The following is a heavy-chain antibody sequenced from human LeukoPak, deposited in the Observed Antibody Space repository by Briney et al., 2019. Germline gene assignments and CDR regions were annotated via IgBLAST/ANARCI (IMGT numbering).Heavy chain of an antibody. Sequence: GGSLRLSCAASGFTFSSYAMSWVRQAPGKGLEWVAVISYDGRNKYYADSVKGRFTISRDNSKNTLYLEMNSLRTADTAVYNCARGVVPEDYYYGMDVWGLGTTVTVSS. J-gene: IGHJ6*02. CDR3: ARGVVPEDYYYGMDV. V-gene: IGHV3-30*04. CDR1: GFTFSSYA. D-gene: IGHD2-2*01. CDR2: ISYDGRNK.